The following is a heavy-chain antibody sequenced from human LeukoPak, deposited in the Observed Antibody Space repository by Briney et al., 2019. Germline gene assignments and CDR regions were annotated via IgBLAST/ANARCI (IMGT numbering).Heavy chain of an antibody. V-gene: IGHV3-48*04. Sequence: GGSLRLSCAASGFTFSSYSMNWVRQAPGKGLEWISYISSSSSTIYYADSVKGRFTISRDNAKNSLYLQMNSLRAEDTAVYYCARDSPAPVPYGGNYYYYGMDVWGQGTTVTVSS. CDR3: ARDSPAPVPYGGNYYYYGMDV. J-gene: IGHJ6*02. CDR1: GFTFSSYS. D-gene: IGHD4-23*01. CDR2: ISSSSSTI.